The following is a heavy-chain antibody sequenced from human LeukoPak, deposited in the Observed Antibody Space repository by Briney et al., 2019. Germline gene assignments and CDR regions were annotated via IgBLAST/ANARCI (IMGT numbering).Heavy chain of an antibody. Sequence: GGSLRLSCAASGFTFSNYAVSWVRQAPGKGLEWVSVITSGDSTYYADSVKGRFTISRDNSKNTLYLQMNSLRAEDAAVYYCAKDNGQWLLFDYWGQGILVTVSS. CDR2: ITSGDST. CDR3: AKDNGQWLLFDY. J-gene: IGHJ4*02. D-gene: IGHD6-19*01. V-gene: IGHV3-23*01. CDR1: GFTFSNYA.